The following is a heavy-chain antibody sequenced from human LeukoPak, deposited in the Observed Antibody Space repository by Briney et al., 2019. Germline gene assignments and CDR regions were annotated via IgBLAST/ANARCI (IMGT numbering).Heavy chain of an antibody. D-gene: IGHD2-21*01. CDR2: ISGSGSST. CDR3: ARSRRTYTPIHISFDP. J-gene: IGHJ5*02. V-gene: IGHV3-23*01. CDR1: GFTFSSYA. Sequence: GGSLRLSCAASGFTFSSYAMSWVRQAPGKGLEWVSAISGSGSSTYYTGSVKGRFSISRDNSKNTLYLQMNSLRAEDTAVYYCARSRRTYTPIHISFDPWGQGTLVTVSS.